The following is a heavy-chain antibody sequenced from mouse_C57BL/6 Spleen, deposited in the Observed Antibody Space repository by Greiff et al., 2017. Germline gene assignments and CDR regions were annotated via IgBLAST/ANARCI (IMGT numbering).Heavy chain of an antibody. CDR3: TRDDYDAFYYAMDY. D-gene: IGHD2-4*01. J-gene: IGHJ4*01. CDR2: ISSGGDYI. V-gene: IGHV5-9-1*02. Sequence: EVQGVESGAGLVKPGGSLKLSCAASGFTFSSYAMSWVRQTPEKRLEWVAYISSGGDYIYYADTVKGRFTISRDNARNTLYLQMSSLKSEDTAMYYCTRDDYDAFYYAMDYWGQGTSVTVSS. CDR1: GFTFSSYA.